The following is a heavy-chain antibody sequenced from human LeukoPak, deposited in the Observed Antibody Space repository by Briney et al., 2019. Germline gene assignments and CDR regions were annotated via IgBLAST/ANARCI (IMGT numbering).Heavy chain of an antibody. J-gene: IGHJ4*02. CDR3: AKARWVSNADAVW. Sequence: RAGGSLRLSCVASGFSFSNYAMSSVRQARARGPEWVSSLRGGGETFYAGSVKGRFTLSRDDSRNTVYLQLNNLRVQGTAIYYCAKARWVSNADAVWWGQGTRVTVSS. CDR1: GFSFSNYA. V-gene: IGHV3-23*01. CDR2: LRGGGET. D-gene: IGHD1-26*01.